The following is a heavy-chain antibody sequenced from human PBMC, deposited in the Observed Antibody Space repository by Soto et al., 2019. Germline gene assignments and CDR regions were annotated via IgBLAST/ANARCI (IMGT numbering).Heavy chain of an antibody. Sequence: QVQLQESGPGLVKPSETLSLTCTVSGGSIRPYYWSWIRQPPGKGLEWIGYIYYTGSTNYISSLKNRVTTSLDTSKSQFSLKLNSVTAADTALYYCARGSPMSSSFPLDSWGQGTLVAVSS. CDR3: ARGSPMSSSFPLDS. CDR1: GGSIRPYY. D-gene: IGHD6-6*01. V-gene: IGHV4-59*01. J-gene: IGHJ4*02. CDR2: IYYTGST.